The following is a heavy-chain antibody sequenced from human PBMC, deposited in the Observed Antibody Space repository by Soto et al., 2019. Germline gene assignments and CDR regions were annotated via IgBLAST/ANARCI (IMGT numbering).Heavy chain of an antibody. CDR1: GFTFSSYA. D-gene: IGHD3-16*01. Sequence: GGSLRLSCAASGFTFSSYAMSWVRQAPGKGLEWVSAISGSGGSTYYADSVKGRFTISRDNSKNTLYLQMNSLRAEDTAVYYCAKLGGSYGKGPRPFDIWGQGTMVTVSS. CDR2: ISGSGGST. V-gene: IGHV3-23*01. J-gene: IGHJ3*02. CDR3: AKLGGSYGKGPRPFDI.